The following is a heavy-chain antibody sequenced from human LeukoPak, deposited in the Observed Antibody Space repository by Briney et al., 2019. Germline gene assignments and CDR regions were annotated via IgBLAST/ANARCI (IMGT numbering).Heavy chain of an antibody. D-gene: IGHD6-13*01. CDR3: IPITAATTLPGGH. Sequence: GGSLRLSCAASGFTFSDSSMHWVRQASEKGLEWVGRIRSKASNYATAYAASVKGRFTISRDDSKDTAYLQMNSLKTEDTAVYYRIPITAATTLPGGHWGQGTLVTVSS. CDR2: IRSKASNYAT. J-gene: IGHJ4*02. CDR1: GFTFSDSS. V-gene: IGHV3-73*01.